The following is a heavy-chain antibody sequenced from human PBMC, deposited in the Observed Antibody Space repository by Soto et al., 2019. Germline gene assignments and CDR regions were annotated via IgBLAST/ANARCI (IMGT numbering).Heavy chain of an antibody. Sequence: PSETLSLTCTVSGGSISSGDYYWSWLRQSPGRGLEWIGEIYHSGTTSYNPSLKSRVTMSVDYSKNQFSLNLNFVTAADTAVYYCARNQGIPTAEMSNWLDPWGQGTQVTVSS. V-gene: IGHV4-61*05. D-gene: IGHD2-2*01. CDR1: GGSISSGDYY. J-gene: IGHJ5*02. CDR3: ARNQGIPTAEMSNWLDP. CDR2: IYHSGTT.